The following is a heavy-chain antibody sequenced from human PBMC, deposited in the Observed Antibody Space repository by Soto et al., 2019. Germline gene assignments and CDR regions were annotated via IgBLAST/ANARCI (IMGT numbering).Heavy chain of an antibody. CDR1: GFTFSSYS. Sequence: GGSLRLSCAASGFTFSSYSMNWVRQAPGKGLEWVSYISSSSSTIYYADSVKGRFTISRDKAKKSLYLQMNSLRAEDMAVYYCASYCPPSGGSCYGVFPWGQGTLVTVSS. CDR3: ASYCPPSGGSCYGVFP. V-gene: IGHV3-48*01. J-gene: IGHJ5*02. D-gene: IGHD2-15*01. CDR2: ISSSSSTI.